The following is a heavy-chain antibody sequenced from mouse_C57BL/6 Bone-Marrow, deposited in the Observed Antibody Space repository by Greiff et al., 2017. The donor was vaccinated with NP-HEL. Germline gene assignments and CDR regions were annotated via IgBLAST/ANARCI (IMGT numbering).Heavy chain of an antibody. J-gene: IGHJ3*01. Sequence: VKLVESGAELARPGASVKLSCKASGYTFTSYGISWVKQRTGQGLEWIGGIYPGSGNTYYNEKFKGKATLTADKSSSTAYMELRSLTSEDSAVDFCAREGYYGSSYEAYWGQGTLVTVSA. CDR2: IYPGSGNT. V-gene: IGHV1-81*01. CDR1: GYTFTSYG. CDR3: AREGYYGSSYEAY. D-gene: IGHD1-1*01.